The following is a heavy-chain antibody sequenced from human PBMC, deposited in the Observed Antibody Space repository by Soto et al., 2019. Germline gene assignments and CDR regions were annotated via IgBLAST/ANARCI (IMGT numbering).Heavy chain of an antibody. CDR2: ISSDDSST. Sequence: GGSLRLSCAASGFTSSSYWMHWVRQAPGKGLVWVSRISSDDSSTNYADSVKGRFTISRDNAKNTLYLQMNSLRAEDTAVYYCARASSSAYYRILDYWGQGTLVTVSS. CDR3: ARASSSAYYRILDY. CDR1: GFTSSSYW. J-gene: IGHJ4*02. V-gene: IGHV3-74*01. D-gene: IGHD3-22*01.